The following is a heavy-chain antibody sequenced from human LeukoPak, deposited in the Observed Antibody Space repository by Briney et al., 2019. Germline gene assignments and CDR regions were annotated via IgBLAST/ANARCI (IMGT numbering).Heavy chain of an antibody. J-gene: IGHJ6*02. CDR1: GYTFTTYG. V-gene: IGHV1-18*01. D-gene: IGHD3-9*01. Sequence: ASVKVSCKASGYTFTTYGIGWVRQAPGQGLEWMGWISAYNGDTIYAQNLQGRVTMTIDTSTSTGYMELRSLRSDDTAVYYCAREPFYDVLTGRYYYYYGMDVWGQGTTVTVSS. CDR3: AREPFYDVLTGRYYYYYGMDV. CDR2: ISAYNGDT.